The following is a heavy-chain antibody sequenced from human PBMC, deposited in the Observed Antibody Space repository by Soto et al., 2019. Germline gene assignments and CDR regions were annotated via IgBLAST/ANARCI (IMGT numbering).Heavy chain of an antibody. Sequence: EVQLVASGGGLVQPGGSLRLSCLASEFTFNTYWMNWVRQAPGRGLEWVANIKDDGSEQNHVDCVKGRFTISRDNAKNSMSLQLNSLRGEDTAVYFCARDWGTPGRGSAVGYYYHYGMDVWGNGTTVTVAS. CDR1: EFTFNTYW. CDR3: ARDWGTPGRGSAVGYYYHYGMDV. J-gene: IGHJ6*04. V-gene: IGHV3-7*05. CDR2: IKDDGSEQ. D-gene: IGHD6-19*01.